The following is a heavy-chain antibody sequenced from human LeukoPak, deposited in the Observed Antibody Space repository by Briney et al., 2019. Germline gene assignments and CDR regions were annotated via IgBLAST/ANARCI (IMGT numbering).Heavy chain of an antibody. CDR2: ISGSGGST. Sequence: PAGGSLRLSRAASGFTFSSYAMSWVRQAPGKGLEWVSAISGSGGSTYYADSVKGRFTISRDNAKNSLYLQMNSLRAEDTAVYYCAYENDDFWSGYWRFDPWGQGTLVTVSS. CDR1: GFTFSSYA. J-gene: IGHJ5*02. CDR3: AYENDDFWSGYWRFDP. V-gene: IGHV3-23*01. D-gene: IGHD3-3*01.